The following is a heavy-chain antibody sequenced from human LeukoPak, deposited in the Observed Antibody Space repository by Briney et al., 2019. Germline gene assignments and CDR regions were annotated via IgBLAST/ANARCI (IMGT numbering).Heavy chain of an antibody. CDR1: GFTVSNNY. CDR3: AKSPTDYGDYED. Sequence: PGGSLRLSCVASGFTVSNNYMSWVRQAPGKGLEWVSAISGSGGSTYYADSVKGRFTISRDNSKNTLYLQMNSLRAEDTAVYYCAKSPTDYGDYEDWGQGTLVTVSS. J-gene: IGHJ4*02. D-gene: IGHD4-17*01. V-gene: IGHV3-23*01. CDR2: ISGSGGST.